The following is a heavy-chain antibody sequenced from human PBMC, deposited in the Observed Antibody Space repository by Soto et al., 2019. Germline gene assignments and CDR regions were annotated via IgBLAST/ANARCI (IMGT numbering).Heavy chain of an antibody. CDR1: GYTFTNYG. J-gene: IGHJ4*02. CDR3: AREGVGTNPLGY. Sequence: QVQLVQSGPEVKKPGASVKVSCKASGYTFTNYGFNWVRQAPGQGLEWMGWISAYNGHTKYSQIFQARVIMTTDPSTSTAYMELRSLTSDDTAVYYCAREGVGTNPLGYWGQGTLVTVSS. D-gene: IGHD2-8*01. V-gene: IGHV1-18*01. CDR2: ISAYNGHT.